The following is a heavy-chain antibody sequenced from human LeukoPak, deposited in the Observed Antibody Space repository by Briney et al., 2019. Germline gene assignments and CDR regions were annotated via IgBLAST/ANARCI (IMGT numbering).Heavy chain of an antibody. CDR1: GFTFSSYA. Sequence: GGSLRLSCAASGFTFSSYAMHWVRQAPGKGLEWVAVISYDGSNKYYADSVKGRFTISRDNSKNTLYLQMNSLRAEDTAVYYCAKSRQLGDYYYGMDVWGQGTTVTVSS. CDR3: AKSRQLGDYYYGMDV. V-gene: IGHV3-30*18. D-gene: IGHD6-13*01. J-gene: IGHJ6*02. CDR2: ISYDGSNK.